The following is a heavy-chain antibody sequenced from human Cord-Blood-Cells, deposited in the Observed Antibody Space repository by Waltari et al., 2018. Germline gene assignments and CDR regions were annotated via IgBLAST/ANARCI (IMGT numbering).Heavy chain of an antibody. CDR3: ARRLDQGDAFDI. D-gene: IGHD2-2*03. CDR2: VNPSGGST. V-gene: IGHV1-46*01. CDR1: GYTFTSYY. J-gene: IGHJ3*02. Sequence: QVQLVQPGAEVKKPGASVKVSCRASGYTFTSYYINWVRQAPGQGLEWMGIVNPSGGSTSYAQKFQGRVTMTRDTSTSTVYMELSSLRSEDTAVYYCARRLDQGDAFDIWGQGTMVTVSS.